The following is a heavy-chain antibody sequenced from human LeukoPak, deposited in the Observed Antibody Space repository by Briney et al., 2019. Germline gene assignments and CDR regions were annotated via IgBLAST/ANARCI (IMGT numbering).Heavy chain of an antibody. CDR1: GVTFRSYG. V-gene: IGHV3-30*03. Sequence: QAGGSLILSCAASGVTFRSYGMHWVRQAPGKGLEWVALISSDGNDKFYGGSVKGRLTISRDDSKSTLYLQMNSLRVEDTAVYYCTTKVIRGNSGDDYDDWGQGTLVTVSS. J-gene: IGHJ4*02. CDR2: ISSDGNDK. D-gene: IGHD5-12*01. CDR3: TTKVIRGNSGDDYDD.